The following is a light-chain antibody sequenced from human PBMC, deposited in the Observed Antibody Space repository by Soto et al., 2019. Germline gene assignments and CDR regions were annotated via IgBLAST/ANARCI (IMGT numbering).Light chain of an antibody. CDR2: GAS. J-gene: IGKJ1*01. V-gene: IGKV3-15*01. CDR3: QQYNDWPRT. Sequence: EIEMTQSPVTLSLSPGDRATLSCRASQSVANNLAWFQQRPGQAPRLLVYGASATATGIPARFSGSGSGTEFTLTISSLQSEDFAVYYCQQYNDWPRTFGQGTKVEIK. CDR1: QSVANN.